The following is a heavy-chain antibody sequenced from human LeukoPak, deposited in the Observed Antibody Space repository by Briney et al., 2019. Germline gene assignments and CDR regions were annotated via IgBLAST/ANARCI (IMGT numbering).Heavy chain of an antibody. CDR2: ISAYNGNT. CDR3: ARDGRWLQEYYFDY. V-gene: IGHV1-18*01. J-gene: IGHJ4*02. Sequence: GASVNVSCKASGGTFSSYAISWVRQAPGQGLEWMGWISAYNGNTNYAQKLQGRVTMTTDTSTSTAYMELRSLRSDDTAVYYCARDGRWLQEYYFDYWGQGTLVTVSS. D-gene: IGHD5-24*01. CDR1: GGTFSSYA.